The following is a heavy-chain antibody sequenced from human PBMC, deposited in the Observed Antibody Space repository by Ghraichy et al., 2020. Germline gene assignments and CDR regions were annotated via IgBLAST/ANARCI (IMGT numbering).Heavy chain of an antibody. CDR1: GGSIRSYY. CDR3: ATFGSAHLPDYIRGAYFDY. D-gene: IGHD3-16*01. Sequence: SETLSLTCTVSGGSIRSYYWTWIRQPPGKGLEWIGYIYYSGSTNYNPSLKSRVTISLDTSKNQFSLKLSSVTAADTAVYYCATFGSAHLPDYIRGAYFDYWGQGTLVTVSS. V-gene: IGHV4-59*08. CDR2: IYYSGST. J-gene: IGHJ4*02.